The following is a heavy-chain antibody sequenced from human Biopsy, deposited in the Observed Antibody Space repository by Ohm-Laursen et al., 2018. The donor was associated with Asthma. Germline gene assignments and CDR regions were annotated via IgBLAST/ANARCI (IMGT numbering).Heavy chain of an antibody. V-gene: IGHV3-30*18. CDR2: MSFDGRQT. D-gene: IGHD3-3*01. Sequence: SPRLSCAAPGFSFNSYGMHWVRQAPGKGLEWVAVMSFDGRQTYYADPVKGRFTISRDNSKNTLYLQMNSLRAEDTAVYYCAKERYYDFWSGYPIWGQGTMVTVSS. CDR1: GFSFNSYG. CDR3: AKERYYDFWSGYPI. J-gene: IGHJ3*02.